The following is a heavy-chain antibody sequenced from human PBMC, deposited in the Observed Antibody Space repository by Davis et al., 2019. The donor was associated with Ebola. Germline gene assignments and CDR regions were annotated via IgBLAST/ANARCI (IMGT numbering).Heavy chain of an antibody. CDR3: AKGTTADY. V-gene: IGHV3-30*02. D-gene: IGHD4-17*01. J-gene: IGHJ4*02. CDR2: YDGSNK. Sequence: YDGSNKYYADSVKGRFTISRDNSKNTLYLQMNSLRAEDTAVYYCAKGTTADYWGQGTLVTVSS.